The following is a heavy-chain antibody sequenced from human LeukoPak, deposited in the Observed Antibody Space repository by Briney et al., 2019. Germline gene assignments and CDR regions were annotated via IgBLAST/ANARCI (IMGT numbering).Heavy chain of an antibody. CDR3: TRDASGSGYSSWFDP. V-gene: IGHV3-49*03. CDR2: IRSKAYGGTT. J-gene: IGHJ5*02. Sequence: PGGSLRLSCTASGFTFGDYAMSWFRQAPGKGLEWVGFIRSKAYGGTTEYAASVKGRFTISRDDSKSIAYLQMNSLKTEDTAVYYCTRDASGSGYSSWFDPWGQGTLVTVSS. D-gene: IGHD3-3*01. CDR1: GFTFGDYA.